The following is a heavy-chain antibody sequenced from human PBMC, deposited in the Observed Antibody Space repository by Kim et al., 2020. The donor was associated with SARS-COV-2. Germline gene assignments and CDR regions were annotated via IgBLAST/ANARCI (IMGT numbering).Heavy chain of an antibody. J-gene: IGHJ5*02. Sequence: EYAASVKGRFTISRDDSKSIAYLQMNSLKTEDTAVYYCTRVPQWGGYNHWGQGTLVTVSS. CDR3: TRVPQWGGYNH. V-gene: IGHV3-49*02. D-gene: IGHD5-12*01.